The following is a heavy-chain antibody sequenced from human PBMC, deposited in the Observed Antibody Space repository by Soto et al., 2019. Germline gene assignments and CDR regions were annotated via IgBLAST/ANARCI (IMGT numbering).Heavy chain of an antibody. J-gene: IGHJ5*02. D-gene: IGHD3-22*01. CDR1: CYTFTSYH. CDR3: ARDDSGDYHLDP. CDR2: ISAYNGNT. Sequence: GASVKVSCKASCYTFTSYHISCVRQAPGQGLEWMGWISAYNGNTNYAQKLQGRVTMTTDTSTSTAYMELRSLRSDDTAVYYCARDDSGDYHLDPWGQGTLVTVSS. V-gene: IGHV1-18*04.